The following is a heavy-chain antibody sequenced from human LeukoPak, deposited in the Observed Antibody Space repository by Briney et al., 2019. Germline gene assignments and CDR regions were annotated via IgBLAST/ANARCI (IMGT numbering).Heavy chain of an antibody. V-gene: IGHV4-61*08. D-gene: IGHD6-13*01. CDR1: GDSISSGDYY. J-gene: IGHJ6*03. CDR2: IYYSGST. CDR3: ARDRVGQQLVGRNYYYYYMDV. Sequence: SETLSLTCTVSGDSISSGDYYWSWIRQPPGKGLEWIGYIYYSGSTNYNPSLKSRVTISVDTSKNQFSLKLSSVTAADTAVYYCARDRVGQQLVGRNYYYYYMDVWGKGTTVTISS.